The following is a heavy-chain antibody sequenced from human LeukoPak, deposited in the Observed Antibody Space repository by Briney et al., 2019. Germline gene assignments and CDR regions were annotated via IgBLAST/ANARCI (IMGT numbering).Heavy chain of an antibody. CDR1: GGSISSSIYY. V-gene: IGHV4-39*01. D-gene: IGHD3/OR15-3a*01. CDR2: IYYSGSI. J-gene: IGHJ4*02. CDR3: ARHWTFGSSSVYYFDY. Sequence: SETLSLTCTVSGGSISSSIYYWGWIRQPPGKGLEWIGSIYYSGSIYYNPSLKSRVSISVDTSKNQFSLKLSSVTAADTAVYYCARHWTFGSSSVYYFDYWGQGTLVTVSS.